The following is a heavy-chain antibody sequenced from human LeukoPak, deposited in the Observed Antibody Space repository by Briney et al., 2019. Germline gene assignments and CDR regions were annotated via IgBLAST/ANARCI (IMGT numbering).Heavy chain of an antibody. CDR2: INPNSGGT. V-gene: IGHV1-2*02. J-gene: IGHJ4*02. CDR1: GYTFTGYY. D-gene: IGHD3-3*01. CDR3: ARDDDFWSGYSLDY. Sequence: ASVKVSCKASGYTFTGYYTHWVRQAPGQGLEWMGWINPNSGGTNYAQKFQGRVTMTRDTSISTAYMELSRLRSDDTAVYYCARDDDFWSGYSLDYWGQGTLVTVSS.